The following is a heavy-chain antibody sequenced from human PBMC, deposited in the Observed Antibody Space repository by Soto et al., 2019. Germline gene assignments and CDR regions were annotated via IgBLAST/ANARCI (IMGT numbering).Heavy chain of an antibody. J-gene: IGHJ4*02. D-gene: IGHD2-15*01. CDR2: ISSSSSYI. V-gene: IGHV3-21*01. CDR1: GFTFSSYS. CDR3: ARARDCSGGSCYPTLDY. Sequence: EVQLVESGGGLVKPGGSLRLSCAASGFTFSSYSMNWIRQAPGKGLEWVSSISSSSSYIYYADSVKGRYTISRDNAKNSLYMQMNSLRAEDTAVYYCARARDCSGGSCYPTLDYWGKGTLVTVSS.